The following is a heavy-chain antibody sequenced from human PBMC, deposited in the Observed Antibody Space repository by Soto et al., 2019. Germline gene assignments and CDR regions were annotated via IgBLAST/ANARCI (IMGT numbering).Heavy chain of an antibody. CDR3: ARGGGPYVWFNEF. CDR1: GGLFSSFA. J-gene: IGHJ4*02. D-gene: IGHD2-15*01. CDR2: IIPVFNTA. V-gene: IGHV1-69*01. Sequence: QEQLVQSGAEVKKPGSSVNVSCKDSGGLFSSFAISWVRQAPGEGLEWLGGIIPVFNTAYYPQKFQGRVTITADESTNTAYMELNNLRSEDTAIYYCARGGGPYVWFNEFWGQGSLVTVSS.